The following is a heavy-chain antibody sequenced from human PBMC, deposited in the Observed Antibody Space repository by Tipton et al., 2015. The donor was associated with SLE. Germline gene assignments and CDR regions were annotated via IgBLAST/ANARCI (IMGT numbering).Heavy chain of an antibody. D-gene: IGHD2-2*01. CDR1: GSSIDGGYH. J-gene: IGHJ3*02. CDR3: ARGGKTTSFTRAFDI. Sequence: TLSLTCIVSGSSIDGGYHWGWIRQPPGKGLEWIANIHHTGSTNVNSSLKSRVAISLDTSKTQFSLRLSSVTAADTASYFCARGGKTTSFTRAFDIWGQGTMVTVSS. CDR2: IHHTGST. V-gene: IGHV4-38-2*02.